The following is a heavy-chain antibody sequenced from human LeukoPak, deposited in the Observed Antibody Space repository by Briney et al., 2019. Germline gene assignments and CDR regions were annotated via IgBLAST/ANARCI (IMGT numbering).Heavy chain of an antibody. CDR2: ISRSSSTI. CDR1: GFTFSSYS. Sequence: GGSLRLSCAAAGFTFSSYSMNWVRQAPGKGLEWVSYISRSSSTIYYADSVKGRFTISRDNAKNSLHLQMNSLRDEDTAVYYCARPHSGHPFDYWGQGTLVTVSS. CDR3: ARPHSGHPFDY. D-gene: IGHD3-10*01. J-gene: IGHJ4*02. V-gene: IGHV3-48*02.